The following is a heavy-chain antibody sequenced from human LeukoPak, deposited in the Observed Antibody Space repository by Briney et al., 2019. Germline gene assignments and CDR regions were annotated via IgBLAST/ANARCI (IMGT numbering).Heavy chain of an antibody. V-gene: IGHV3-21*01. Sequence: PGGSLRLSCGASGFTFSHYSMHWVRQAPGKGLEWVSSISSSSSYIYYADSVKGRFTISRDNAKNSLYLQMNSLRAEDTAVYYCARGLWFGELSYFDYWGQGTLVTVSS. D-gene: IGHD3-10*01. CDR2: ISSSSSYI. CDR3: ARGLWFGELSYFDY. CDR1: GFTFSHYS. J-gene: IGHJ4*02.